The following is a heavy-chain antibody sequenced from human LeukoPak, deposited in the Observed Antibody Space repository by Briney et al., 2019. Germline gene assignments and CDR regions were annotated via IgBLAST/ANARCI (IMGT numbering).Heavy chain of an antibody. Sequence: SETLSLTCSVSGFSISTGYYWGWIRQSPGKGLEWIGIMYHSGSTYYNPSLNSRVTISVDRSKSQFSLKLSSVTAADTAVYYCARAGDLIVVAMGAFDIWGQGTMVTVSS. J-gene: IGHJ3*02. CDR2: MYHSGST. CDR1: GFSISTGYY. CDR3: ARAGDLIVVAMGAFDI. D-gene: IGHD2-15*01. V-gene: IGHV4-38-2*02.